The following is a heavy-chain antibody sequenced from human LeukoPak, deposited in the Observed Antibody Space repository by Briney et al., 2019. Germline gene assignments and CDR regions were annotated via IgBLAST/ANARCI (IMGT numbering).Heavy chain of an antibody. V-gene: IGHV1-2*02. J-gene: IGHJ6*03. CDR2: INPNSGGT. CDR1: GYTFTGYY. D-gene: IGHD3-10*01. CDR3: ARAAGGGRSGNYYYYMDV. Sequence: GASVKVSCKASGYTFTGYYMHWVRQAPGQGLEWMGWINPNSGGTNYAQKFQGRVTMTRDTSISTAYMELSRLRSDDTAVYYCARAAGGGRSGNYYYYMDVWGKGTTVTVSS.